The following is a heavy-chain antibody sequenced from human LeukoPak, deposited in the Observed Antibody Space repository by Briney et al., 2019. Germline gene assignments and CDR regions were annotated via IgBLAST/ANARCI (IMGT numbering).Heavy chain of an antibody. CDR3: ARDTNSSGNMEY. CDR2: INPYSGNT. J-gene: IGHJ4*02. D-gene: IGHD6-25*01. Sequence: ASVKVSCKASGYTFTSYGISWVRQAPGQGLEWMGWINPYSGNTNYAQKLQGRVTMTTDTSTSTAYMELRSLRSDDTAVYYCARDTNSSGNMEYWGKGTLVTVSS. CDR1: GYTFTSYG. V-gene: IGHV1-18*01.